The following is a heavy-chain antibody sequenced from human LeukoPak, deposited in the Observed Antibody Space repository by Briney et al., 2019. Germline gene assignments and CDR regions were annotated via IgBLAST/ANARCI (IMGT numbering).Heavy chain of an antibody. D-gene: IGHD3-10*01. J-gene: IGHJ4*02. V-gene: IGHV1-3*01. CDR3: ARATPPYGWGSYVLGY. CDR2: INAGNGNT. CDR1: GYTFTSYA. Sequence: ASVKVSCKASGYTFTSYAMHWVRQAPGQRLEWMGWINAGNGNTKYSQKFQGRVTITRDTSASTAYMELSSLRSEDTAVYYCARATPPYGWGSYVLGYWGQGTLVTVSS.